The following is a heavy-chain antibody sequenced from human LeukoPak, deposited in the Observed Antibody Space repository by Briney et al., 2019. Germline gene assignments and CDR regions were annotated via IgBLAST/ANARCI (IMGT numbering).Heavy chain of an antibody. V-gene: IGHV1-2*02. J-gene: IGHJ6*03. Sequence: ASVKVSCKASGYTFTGYYMHWVRQAPGQGLEWMGWINPNSGGTNYAQKFQGRVTMTRDTSISTAYMELSRLRSDDTAVYYCARGSPKPSYYYYYMDVWGKGTTVTVSS. CDR1: GYTFTGYY. CDR2: INPNSGGT. D-gene: IGHD2-15*01. CDR3: ARGSPKPSYYYYYMDV.